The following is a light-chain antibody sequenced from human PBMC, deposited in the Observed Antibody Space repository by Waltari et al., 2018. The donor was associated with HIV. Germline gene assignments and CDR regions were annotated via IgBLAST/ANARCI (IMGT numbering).Light chain of an antibody. J-gene: IGLJ2*01. CDR3: HVWDTISDHVV. CDR1: NIGTKS. CDR2: YNA. V-gene: IGLV3-21*04. Sequence: SYVLTQPPSVSVAPGKTAKITCVGNNIGTKSVHWYKQKPDQAPVLVIYYNADRPSGIPERFSGSNSGNTATLTINRVEAGDEADYYCHVWDTISDHVVFGGGSKLTVL.